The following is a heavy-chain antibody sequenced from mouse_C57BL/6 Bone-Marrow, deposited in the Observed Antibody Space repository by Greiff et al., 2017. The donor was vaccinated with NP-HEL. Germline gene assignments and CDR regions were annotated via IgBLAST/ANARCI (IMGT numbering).Heavy chain of an antibody. CDR2: INPSTGGT. CDR1: GYSFTGYY. D-gene: IGHD1-1*01. Sequence: EVQLQQSGPELVKPGASVKISCKASGYSFTGYYMNWVKQSPEKSLEWIGEINPSTGGTTYNQKFKAKATLTVDKSSSTAYMQLKSLTSEDSAVYYCALYYYGSSPFAYWGQVTLVTVSA. V-gene: IGHV1-42*01. J-gene: IGHJ3*01. CDR3: ALYYYGSSPFAY.